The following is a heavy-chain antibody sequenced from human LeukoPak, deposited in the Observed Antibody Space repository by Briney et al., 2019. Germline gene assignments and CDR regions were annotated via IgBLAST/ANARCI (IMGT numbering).Heavy chain of an antibody. V-gene: IGHV3-21*04. CDR3: AKAGLPSLFDY. CDR2: ISSSSSYI. J-gene: IGHJ4*02. Sequence: GGSLRLPCAASGFTFSSYSMNWVRQAPGKGLEWVSSISSSSSYIYYADSVRGRFTISRDNVKNSLYLQMNSLRAEDTAVYYCAKAGLPSLFDYWGQGTLVTVSS. D-gene: IGHD3-16*01. CDR1: GFTFSSYS.